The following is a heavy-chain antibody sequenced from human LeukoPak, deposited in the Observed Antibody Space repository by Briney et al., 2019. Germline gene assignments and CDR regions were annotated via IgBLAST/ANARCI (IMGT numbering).Heavy chain of an antibody. Sequence: GASVKVSCKASGYTFTGYYMHWVRQAPGRGLEWMGWINPNSGGTNYAQKFQGRVTMTRDTSISTAYMELSRLRSDDTAVYYCARANSGSYYLMSYWGQGTLVTVSS. CDR1: GYTFTGYY. CDR3: ARANSGSYYLMSY. D-gene: IGHD1-26*01. V-gene: IGHV1-2*02. J-gene: IGHJ4*02. CDR2: INPNSGGT.